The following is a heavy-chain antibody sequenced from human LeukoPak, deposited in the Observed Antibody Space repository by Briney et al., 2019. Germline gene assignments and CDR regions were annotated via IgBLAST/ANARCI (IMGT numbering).Heavy chain of an antibody. V-gene: IGHV3-11*04. D-gene: IGHD3-16*02. CDR3: ARGGYDDVWGSYRSPFDC. Sequence: PGGSLRLSCAASGFTFSDYYMSWIRQAPGKGLEWVSYISSSGSTIYYADSVKGRFTISRDNAKNSLYLQMNSLRAEDTAVYYCARGGYDDVWGSYRSPFDCWGQGTLVTVSS. CDR1: GFTFSDYY. CDR2: ISSSGSTI. J-gene: IGHJ4*02.